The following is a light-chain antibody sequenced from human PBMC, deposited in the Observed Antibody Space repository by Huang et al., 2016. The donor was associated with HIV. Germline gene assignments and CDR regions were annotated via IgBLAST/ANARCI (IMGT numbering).Light chain of an antibody. V-gene: IGKV3-15*01. CDR2: VAS. J-gene: IGKJ4*01. CDR3: QQYDTWPPLT. Sequence: ILLTQFQATLSVSPGQRVTLSCRASQSVGGKLAWYQQGPRQAPRLLIFVASTMVPTIPDRFSVSGSGTEFTLTISSLQSEDFAVYYCQQYDTWPPLTFGGGTKV. CDR1: QSVGGK.